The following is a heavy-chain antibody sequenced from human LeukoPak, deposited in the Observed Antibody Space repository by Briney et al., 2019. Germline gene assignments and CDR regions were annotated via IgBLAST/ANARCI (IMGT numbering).Heavy chain of an antibody. CDR1: GYTFTSYG. CDR2: INAYNGNT. D-gene: IGHD3-22*01. V-gene: IGHV1-18*01. Sequence: GASVTVSCKASGYTFTSYGISWVRQAPGQGLEWMGWINAYNGNTNYAQKLQGRVTMTTDTSTSTAYMELRSLRSDDTAVYYCAGHSSGTALFDYWGQGTLVTVSS. J-gene: IGHJ4*02. CDR3: AGHSSGTALFDY.